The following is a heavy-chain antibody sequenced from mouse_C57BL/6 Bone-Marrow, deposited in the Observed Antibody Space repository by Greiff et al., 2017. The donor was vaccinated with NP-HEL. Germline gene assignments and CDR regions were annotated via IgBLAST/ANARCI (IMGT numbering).Heavy chain of an antibody. CDR1: GYTFTDYY. D-gene: IGHD1-1*01. CDR2: INPNNGGT. J-gene: IGHJ2*01. V-gene: IGHV1-26*01. CDR3: ARGSYPYFDY. Sequence: VQLQQSGPELVKPGASVKISCKASGYTFTDYYMNWVKQSHGKSLEWIGDINPNNGGTSYNQKFKGKATLTVDKSSSTAYMELRSLTSEDSAVYYCARGSYPYFDYWGQGTTLTVSS.